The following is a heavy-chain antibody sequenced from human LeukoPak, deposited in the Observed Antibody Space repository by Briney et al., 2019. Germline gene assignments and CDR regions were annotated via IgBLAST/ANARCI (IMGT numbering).Heavy chain of an antibody. CDR3: AAGQGY. CDR1: GGSFSGYY. J-gene: IGHJ4*02. V-gene: IGHV4-34*01. Sequence: SETLSLTCAVYGGSFSGYYWSWIRQPPGKGLEWIGEINHSGSTNYNPSLKSGVTTPVDTSKNQFSLKLSSVTAADTAVYYCAAGQGYWGQGTLVTVSS. CDR2: INHSGST.